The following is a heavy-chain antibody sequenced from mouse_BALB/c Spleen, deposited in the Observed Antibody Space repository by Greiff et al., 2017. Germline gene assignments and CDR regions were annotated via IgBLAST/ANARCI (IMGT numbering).Heavy chain of an antibody. D-gene: IGHD2-4*01. CDR3: ARDDYDRFAY. V-gene: IGHV5-6-5*01. Sequence: EVQGVESGGGLVKPGGSLKLSCAASGFTFSSYAMSWVRQTPEKRLEWVASISSGGSTYYPDSVKGRFTISRDNARNILYLQMSSLRSEDTAMYYCARDDYDRFAYWGQGTLVTVSA. CDR2: ISSGGST. CDR1: GFTFSSYA. J-gene: IGHJ3*01.